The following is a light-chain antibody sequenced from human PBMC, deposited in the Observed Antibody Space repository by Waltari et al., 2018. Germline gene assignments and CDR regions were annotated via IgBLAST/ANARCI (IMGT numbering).Light chain of an antibody. CDR1: SSNIGSNT. CDR3: CSYADTYTSYVI. J-gene: IGLJ2*01. Sequence: QSVLTQPPSASGTPGQRVTISCSGSSSNIGSNTVNWYQQPPGPAPKLPVYSNNQRPSGVPDRFSGSKSGTSASLAISGLQSEDEADYYCCSYADTYTSYVIFGGGTKVTVL. V-gene: IGLV1-44*01. CDR2: SNN.